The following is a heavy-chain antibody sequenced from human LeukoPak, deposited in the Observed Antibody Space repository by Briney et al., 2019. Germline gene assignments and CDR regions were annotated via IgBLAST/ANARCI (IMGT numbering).Heavy chain of an antibody. CDR2: IYYSGST. D-gene: IGHD4-11*01. V-gene: IGHV4-59*12. CDR3: ARVYAVHFRSYSNWKENYYYYYMDV. CDR1: GGSISSYY. Sequence: SETLSLTCTVSGGSISSYYWSWIRQPPGKGLEWIGYIYYSGSTYYNPSLRSRVTISVDTSKNQSSLKLSSVTAADTAVYYCARVYAVHFRSYSNWKENYYYYYMDVWGKGTTVTVSS. J-gene: IGHJ6*03.